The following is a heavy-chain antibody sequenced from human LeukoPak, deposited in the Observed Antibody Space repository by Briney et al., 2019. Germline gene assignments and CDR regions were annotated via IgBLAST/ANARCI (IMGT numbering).Heavy chain of an antibody. CDR3: TRDGAVAGTAPEFDL. CDR2: INPNSGGT. J-gene: IGHJ2*01. V-gene: IGHV1-2*02. D-gene: IGHD6-19*01. CDR1: GYTFTGYY. Sequence: GASVKVSCKASGYTFTGYYIHWVRQAPGQGLEWMGWINPNSGGTNYAQKFQGRITMTRDTSISTAYMELSRLRSDDTAVYYCTRDGAVAGTAPEFDLWGRGTLVTVSS.